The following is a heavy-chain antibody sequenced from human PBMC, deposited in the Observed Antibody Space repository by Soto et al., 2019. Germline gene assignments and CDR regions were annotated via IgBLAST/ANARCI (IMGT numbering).Heavy chain of an antibody. CDR1: GYTFTSYG. CDR2: ISAYNGNT. D-gene: IGHD6-13*01. CDR3: AREPRQQLVQGYYYYYGMDV. Sequence: QVQLVQSGAEVKKPGASVKVSCKASGYTFTSYGISWVRQAPGQGLEWMGWISAYNGNTNYAQKLQGRVNMTPDTPTNTAYMELRRLRSDDTAVYYCAREPRQQLVQGYYYYYGMDVWGQGTTVTVSS. V-gene: IGHV1-18*04. J-gene: IGHJ6*02.